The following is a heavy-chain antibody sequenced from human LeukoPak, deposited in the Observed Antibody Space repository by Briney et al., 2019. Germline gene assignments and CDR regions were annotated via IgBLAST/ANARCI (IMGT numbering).Heavy chain of an antibody. CDR3: AKDMIVATIGSWIFYFDY. CDR2: ISGSGGST. CDR1: GFTFSSYA. J-gene: IGHJ4*02. D-gene: IGHD5-12*01. V-gene: IGHV3-23*01. Sequence: GGSLRLSCAASGFTFSSYAMSWVRQAPGKGLEWVSAISGSGGSTYYADSVKGRFTISRDNSKNTLYLQMNSLRAEDTAVYYCAKDMIVATIGSWIFYFDYWGQGTLVTVSS.